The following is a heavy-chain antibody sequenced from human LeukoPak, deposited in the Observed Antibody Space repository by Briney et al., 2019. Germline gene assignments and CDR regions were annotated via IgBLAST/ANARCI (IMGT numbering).Heavy chain of an antibody. CDR1: GGSISSYY. V-gene: IGHV4-59*01. CDR3: ASWDRGGWYGY. D-gene: IGHD6-19*01. Sequence: SETLSLTCTVSGGSISSYYWSWIRQPPGKGPEWIGYIYYSGSTNYNPSLKSRVTISVDTSKNQFSLKLSSVTAADTAVYYCASWDRGGWYGYWGQGTLVTVSS. CDR2: IYYSGST. J-gene: IGHJ4*02.